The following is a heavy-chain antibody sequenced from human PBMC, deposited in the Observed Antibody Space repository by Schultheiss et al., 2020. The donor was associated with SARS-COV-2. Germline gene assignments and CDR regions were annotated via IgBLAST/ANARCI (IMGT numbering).Heavy chain of an antibody. J-gene: IGHJ6*02. D-gene: IGHD2/OR15-2a*01. V-gene: IGHV1-18*01. CDR3: ARIRFHSDTTAGDDYYYVMDV. CDR2: ISAYNGHT. CDR1: GYTFISYG. Sequence: ASVKVSCEASGYTFISYGFSWVRQAPGQGLEWMGWISAYNGHTNYAQKFQDRVTVITDTSTSTTYMELRSLRSDDTAVYYCARIRFHSDTTAGDDYYYVMDVWGQGTTVTVSS.